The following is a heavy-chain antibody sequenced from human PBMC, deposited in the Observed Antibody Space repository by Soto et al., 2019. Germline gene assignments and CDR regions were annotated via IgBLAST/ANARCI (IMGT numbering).Heavy chain of an antibody. V-gene: IGHV3-11*05. CDR2: ISGSSHDI. CDR3: VTGPQIREPDI. D-gene: IGHD1-26*01. Sequence: QVQLVESGGDSVNPGGSLRLSCVASGFSFINYAGWIRQAPGKGLEWLSYISGSSHDINYAESVKGRFTISRDNGEKSLHLQMNSLRLEDTAMYYCVTGPQIREPDIWGQGTMVTVSS. J-gene: IGHJ3*02. CDR1: GFSFINYA.